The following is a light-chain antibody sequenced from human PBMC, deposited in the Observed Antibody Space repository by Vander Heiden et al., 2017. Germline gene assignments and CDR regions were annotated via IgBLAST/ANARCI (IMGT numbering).Light chain of an antibody. CDR1: ESVSGIY. J-gene: IGKJ4*01. Sequence: EIVLTQSPATLSLSPGERATLSCRASESVSGIYFAWYQQKPGQAPRLLISSTSSRATGIPDRFSGSGSGTDFTLTIRRLEPDDFAIYYCQQYSKSPITFGGGTKVEIK. CDR3: QQYSKSPIT. CDR2: STS. V-gene: IGKV3-20*01.